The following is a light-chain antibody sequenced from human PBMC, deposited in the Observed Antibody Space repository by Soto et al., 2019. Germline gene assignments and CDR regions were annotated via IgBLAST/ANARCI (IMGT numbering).Light chain of an antibody. V-gene: IGKV1-39*01. J-gene: IGKJ2*01. Sequence: DIQMTQSPSSLSASVGDRVTITCRASQTISSYLNWYQQKPGQAPKPLIYAASILQNGVPSRFSGSGSGTDFTLTISSLQPEDFASYYCQQSHSIPYTFGQGTKLEIK. CDR2: AAS. CDR3: QQSHSIPYT. CDR1: QTISSY.